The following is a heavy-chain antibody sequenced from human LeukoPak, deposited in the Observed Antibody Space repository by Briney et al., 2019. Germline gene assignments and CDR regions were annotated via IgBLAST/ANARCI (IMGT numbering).Heavy chain of an antibody. J-gene: IGHJ6*02. CDR2: IYHSGST. CDR1: GGSISSSNW. CDR3: ARVPRNYGSGSYFDYYYYYGMDV. D-gene: IGHD3-10*01. V-gene: IGHV4-4*02. Sequence: SETLSLTCAVSGGSISSSNWWSWVRQPPGKGLEWIGEIYHSGSTNYNPSLKSRVTISVDKSKNQFSLKLSSVTAADTAVYYCARVPRNYGSGSYFDYYYYYGMDVWGQGTTVTVSS.